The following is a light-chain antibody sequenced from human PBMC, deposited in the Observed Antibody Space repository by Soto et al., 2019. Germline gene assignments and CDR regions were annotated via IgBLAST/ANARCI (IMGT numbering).Light chain of an antibody. CDR3: QAWDSNTAV. CDR2: QDS. CDR1: KLGDKF. Sequence: SYERTQPPSVSVSPGQTASITCSGDKLGDKFAYWYQQKAGQSPVLVIYQDSKRPSGIPERFSGSNSGNTATLAISGTQAMDEADYYCQAWDSNTAVFGTGTKVTVL. J-gene: IGLJ1*01. V-gene: IGLV3-1*01.